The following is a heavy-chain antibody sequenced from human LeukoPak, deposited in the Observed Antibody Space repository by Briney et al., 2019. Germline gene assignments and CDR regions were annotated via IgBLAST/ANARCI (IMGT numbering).Heavy chain of an antibody. V-gene: IGHV6-1*01. J-gene: IGHJ3*01. D-gene: IGHD3-10*01. CDR3: ARGGLVRGSIDSLIAFDF. CDR1: GDSGSRKSAG. Sequence: SQTLSLTCAISGDSGSRKSAGWNWIRQSPSRGLEWLGRIYYRSTWYSDFLTSRITISPDTYKNQFSLHLDSVTPEDTAVYYCARGGLVRGSIDSLIAFDFWGQGTVVTVSS. CDR2: IYYRSTWYS.